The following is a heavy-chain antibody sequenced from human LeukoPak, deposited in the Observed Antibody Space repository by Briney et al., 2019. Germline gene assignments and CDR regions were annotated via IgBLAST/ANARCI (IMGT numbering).Heavy chain of an antibody. Sequence: SETLSLTCTVSGGSISSSSYYWGWIRQPPGKGLEWIGSIYYSGSTYYNPSLKSRVTISVDTSKNQFSLKLSSVTAADTAVYYCARERSPAGLPQNNWFDPWGQGTLVTVSS. CDR1: GGSISSSSYY. J-gene: IGHJ5*02. V-gene: IGHV4-39*07. D-gene: IGHD6-13*01. CDR3: ARERSPAGLPQNNWFDP. CDR2: IYYSGST.